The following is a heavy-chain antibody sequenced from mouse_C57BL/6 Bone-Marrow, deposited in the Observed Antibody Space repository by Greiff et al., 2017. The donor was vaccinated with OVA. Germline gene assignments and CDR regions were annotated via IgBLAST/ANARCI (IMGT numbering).Heavy chain of an antibody. CDR1: GFTFTDYY. CDR3: VKAPDGYFSFDY. V-gene: IGHV7-4*01. Sequence: EVKLVESGGGLVQPGASLRLSCAASGFTFTDYYMSWVRQTPGKAPEWLVLLRNKANGYTTEYTASVKGRFTISRDTSQNILYLQINTLRAEDSATYYCVKAPDGYFSFDYWGQGTTLTVSS. CDR2: LRNKANGYTT. D-gene: IGHD2-3*01. J-gene: IGHJ2*01.